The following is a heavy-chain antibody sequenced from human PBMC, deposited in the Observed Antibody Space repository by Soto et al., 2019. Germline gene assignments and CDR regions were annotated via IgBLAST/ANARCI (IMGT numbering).Heavy chain of an antibody. CDR2: ISSSSSYI. CDR1: GFTFSSYS. D-gene: IGHD3-3*01. J-gene: IGHJ6*02. Sequence: KTGGSLRLSCAASGFTFSSYSMNWVRQAPGKGLEWVSSISSSSSYIYYADSVEGRFTISRDNAKNSLYLQMNSLRAEDTAVYYCARDAYDFWSGYLVPGMDVWGQGTTVTVSS. CDR3: ARDAYDFWSGYLVPGMDV. V-gene: IGHV3-21*01.